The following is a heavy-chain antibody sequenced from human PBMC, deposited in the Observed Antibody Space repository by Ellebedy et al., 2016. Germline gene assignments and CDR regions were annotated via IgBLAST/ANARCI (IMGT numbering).Heavy chain of an antibody. Sequence: GGSLRLSXAASGFIFSGYGMHWARQAPGKGLEWVATISYDGNHKYYAPSVKGRFTIARDNPKNTLYLQMNSLRPDDTAVYYCAKDFGEVGATPFDYWGQGALVTVSS. CDR1: GFIFSGYG. D-gene: IGHD1-26*01. V-gene: IGHV3-30*18. CDR3: AKDFGEVGATPFDY. J-gene: IGHJ4*02. CDR2: ISYDGNHK.